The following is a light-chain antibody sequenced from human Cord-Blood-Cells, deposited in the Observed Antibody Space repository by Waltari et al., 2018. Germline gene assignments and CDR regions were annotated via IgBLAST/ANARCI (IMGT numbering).Light chain of an antibody. V-gene: IGKV3-11*01. CDR3: QQRSNWPPEIT. CDR2: DAS. Sequence: EIVLTQSPATLSLSPGERATLSCRASQSVSSYLAWYQQKPGQAPRLLIYDASNRATGIPARFSGSGSGTDFTLTSSSLEPEDFAVYYCQQRSNWPPEITFGQGTRLEIK. J-gene: IGKJ5*01. CDR1: QSVSSY.